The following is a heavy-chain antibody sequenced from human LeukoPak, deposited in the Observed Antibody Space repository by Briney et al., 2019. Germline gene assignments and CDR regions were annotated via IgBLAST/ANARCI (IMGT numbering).Heavy chain of an antibody. V-gene: IGHV1-69*05. CDR3: ASPVGASDYFEY. Sequence: SVKVSCKASGGTFSSYAISWLRQAPGQGLEWTGRIIPIFGTANYAQKFQGRVTITTDESTSTAYMELSSLRSEDTAVYYCASPVGASDYFEYWGQGTLVTVSS. CDR1: GGTFSSYA. D-gene: IGHD1-26*01. J-gene: IGHJ4*02. CDR2: IIPIFGTA.